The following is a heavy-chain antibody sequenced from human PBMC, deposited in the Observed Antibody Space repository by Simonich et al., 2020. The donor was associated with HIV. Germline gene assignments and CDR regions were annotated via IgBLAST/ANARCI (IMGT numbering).Heavy chain of an antibody. V-gene: IGHV3-7*01. CDR2: IKQDGREK. J-gene: IGHJ4*02. D-gene: IGHD5-18*01. Sequence: EVQVVESGGGLVQPGGSLRLSCEASGFMFIRYWMSWVRQAPGKGRDGVANIKQDGREKYYVDSVKGRFTISRDNAKNSLYLQMNSLRAEDTAVYYCASAVYFDFWGQGTLVAVSS. CDR1: GFMFIRYW. CDR3: ASAVYFDF.